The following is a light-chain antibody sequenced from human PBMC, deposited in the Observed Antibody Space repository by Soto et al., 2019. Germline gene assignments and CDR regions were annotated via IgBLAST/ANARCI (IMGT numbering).Light chain of an antibody. CDR3: QQYGSSPYT. J-gene: IGKJ2*01. CDR1: QSVSGGY. V-gene: IGKV3-20*01. Sequence: IVLTQSPGTMSLSPGERATLSCRASQSVSGGYFSWYRQKPGQAPRLLIYGTSNRATGIPDKFSGRGSGTDVTLTISRLEPEDSALYYCQQYGSSPYTFGQGTKVEIK. CDR2: GTS.